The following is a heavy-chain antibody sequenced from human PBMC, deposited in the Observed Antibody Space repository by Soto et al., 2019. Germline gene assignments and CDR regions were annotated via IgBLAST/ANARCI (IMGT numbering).Heavy chain of an antibody. V-gene: IGHV1-8*01. CDR2: MNPNSGNT. Sequence: ASVKVSCKASGYTFTSYDINWVRQATGQGLEWMGWMNPNSGNTGYAQKFQGRVTMTRNTSISTAYMELSSLRSEDTAVYYCAREYQAYNWNDDPYYFDYWGQGTLVTVSS. CDR1: GYTFTSYD. CDR3: AREYQAYNWNDDPYYFDY. J-gene: IGHJ4*02. D-gene: IGHD1-20*01.